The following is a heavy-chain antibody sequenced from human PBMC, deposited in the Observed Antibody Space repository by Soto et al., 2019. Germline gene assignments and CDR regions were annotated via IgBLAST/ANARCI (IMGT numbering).Heavy chain of an antibody. Sequence: QVQLVQSGAEVKKPGSSVKVSCKASGGTFSSYTISWVRQAPGQGLEWMGRIIPILGIANYAQKFQGRVTITADKSTSTAYMELSSLRSEDTAVYYCVRGVCSGGSCYFDYWGQGTLVTVSS. D-gene: IGHD2-15*01. V-gene: IGHV1-69*02. CDR1: GGTFSSYT. CDR2: IIPILGIA. CDR3: VRGVCSGGSCYFDY. J-gene: IGHJ4*02.